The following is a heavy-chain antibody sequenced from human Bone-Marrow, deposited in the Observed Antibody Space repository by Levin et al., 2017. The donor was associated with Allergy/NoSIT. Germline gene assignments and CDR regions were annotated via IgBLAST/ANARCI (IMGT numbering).Heavy chain of an antibody. CDR3: ARDHDDISGYRSYLDS. J-gene: IGHJ4*02. CDR1: GFTFTTHA. CDR2: ISHDENNK. D-gene: IGHD3-22*01. Sequence: PSGGSLRLSCVASGFTFTTHAMHWVRQAPGKGLEWVSFISHDENNKNYADSVKGRFAISRDNSKSTLYLQMNSLRVEDTALYYCARDHDDISGYRSYLDSWGRGTLVTVSS. V-gene: IGHV3-30*09.